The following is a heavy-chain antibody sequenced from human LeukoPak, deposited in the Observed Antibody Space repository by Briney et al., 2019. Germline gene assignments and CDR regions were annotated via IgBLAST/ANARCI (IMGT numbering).Heavy chain of an antibody. Sequence: GGSLGLSCAASAFTLRNYAMSWVRQAPGKGLEWVSAISGSGGTTYYADSVKGRFTISRDNSKNTLSLQMNSLRAEDTAVYYCAKSFDFYYYTSGSYMDVWGKGTTVTVSS. CDR3: AKSFDFYYYTSGSYMDV. CDR2: ISGSGGTT. V-gene: IGHV3-23*01. CDR1: AFTLRNYA. J-gene: IGHJ6*03. D-gene: IGHD3-10*01.